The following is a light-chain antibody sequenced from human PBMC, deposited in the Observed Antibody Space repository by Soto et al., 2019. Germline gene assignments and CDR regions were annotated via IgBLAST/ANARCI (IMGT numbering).Light chain of an antibody. CDR2: NVY. CDR3: NSYTSSSTLV. V-gene: IGLV2-14*03. J-gene: IGLJ2*01. Sequence: QSVLTQPASVSGSPGQSITISCTGTSSDVGGYNFVSWYQQHPGKAPKLMLYNVYDRPSGFSHRFSGSRSGNTASLTISGLQAEDEAHYYCNSYTSSSTLVFGGGTKVTVL. CDR1: SSDVGGYNF.